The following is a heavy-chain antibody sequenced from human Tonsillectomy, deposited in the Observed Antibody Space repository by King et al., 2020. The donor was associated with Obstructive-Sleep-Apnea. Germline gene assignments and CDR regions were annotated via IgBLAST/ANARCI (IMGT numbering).Heavy chain of an antibody. CDR1: GFTFSSYA. Sequence: VQLVESGGGLVQPGGSRRLSCAASGFTFSSYAMSWVRQAPGKGLEWVSTISGSGGNTYYADPVKGRFTISRDNSKNTLYLQMNSLRAEDTAVYYCAKNDNYGSGSYEDYWGQGTLVTVSS. V-gene: IGHV3-23*04. CDR3: AKNDNYGSGSYEDY. D-gene: IGHD3-10*01. J-gene: IGHJ4*02. CDR2: ISGSGGNT.